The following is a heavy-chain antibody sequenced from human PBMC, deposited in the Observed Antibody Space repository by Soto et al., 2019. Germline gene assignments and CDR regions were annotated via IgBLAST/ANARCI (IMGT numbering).Heavy chain of an antibody. Sequence: ASVKVSCKASGYIFTAYSMHWVRQAPGQGLEWMGVVNPSGGSTNYAQKFQGRITMTRDTSTSTVYMDLSSLTSEDTAVYYCAREENCSDGICYSECFHGWGQGTLVTVPS. D-gene: IGHD2-15*01. V-gene: IGHV1-46*01. CDR3: AREENCSDGICYSECFHG. J-gene: IGHJ1*01. CDR1: GYIFTAYS. CDR2: VNPSGGST.